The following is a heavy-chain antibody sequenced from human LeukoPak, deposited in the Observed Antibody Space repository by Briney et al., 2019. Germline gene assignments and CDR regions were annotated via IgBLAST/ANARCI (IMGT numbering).Heavy chain of an antibody. Sequence: GGSLRLSCAASGFTFSSYAMHWVRQAPGKGLEWVAVISYDGSNKYYADSVKGRFTISRDNSKNTLYLQMNSLRAEDTAVYYCARARRDGYVLYFDYWGQGTLVTVSS. J-gene: IGHJ4*02. D-gene: IGHD5-24*01. CDR3: ARARRDGYVLYFDY. CDR2: ISYDGSNK. CDR1: GFTFSSYA. V-gene: IGHV3-30*14.